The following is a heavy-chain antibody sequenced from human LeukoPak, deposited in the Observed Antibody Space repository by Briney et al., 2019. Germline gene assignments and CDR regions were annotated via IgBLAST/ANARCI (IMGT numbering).Heavy chain of an antibody. CDR1: GDSISNSRYS. D-gene: IGHD1-26*01. J-gene: IGHJ3*02. V-gene: IGHV4-39*01. CDR2: TSYSGSA. Sequence: SETLSLTCTVSGDSISNSRYSWGWIRQPPAKGLEWIGTTSYSGSAYYNPSLKSRVTMPVDTSKNQFSLKLSSVTAADTAVYYCARLRGSYGGDAFDIWGQGTVVTVSS. CDR3: ARLRGSYGGDAFDI.